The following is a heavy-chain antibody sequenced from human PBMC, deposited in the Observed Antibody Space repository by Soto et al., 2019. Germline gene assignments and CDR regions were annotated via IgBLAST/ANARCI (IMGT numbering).Heavy chain of an antibody. CDR3: ARGGYDYSNYVAYYCMDV. CDR1: GYTFTSYD. Sequence: ASVKVSCKASGYTFTSYDINWVRQATGQGLEWTGWMNPNSGNTGYAQKFQGRVTMTRNTSISTAYMELSSLRSEDTAVYYCARGGYDYSNYVAYYCMDVWGKGTTVTVSS. CDR2: MNPNSGNT. D-gene: IGHD4-4*01. V-gene: IGHV1-8*01. J-gene: IGHJ6*03.